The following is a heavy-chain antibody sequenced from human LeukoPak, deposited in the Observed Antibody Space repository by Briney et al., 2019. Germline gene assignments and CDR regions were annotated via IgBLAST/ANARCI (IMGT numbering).Heavy chain of an antibody. CDR1: GGSISSYY. J-gene: IGHJ4*02. CDR2: IYASGST. D-gene: IGHD3-10*01. Sequence: SETLSLTCTVSGGSISSYYWSWIRQPPGKGLEWIGYIYASGSTNYNPSLKSRVTISVDTSKNQFSLKLSSVTAADTAVYYCARSIGFGDYFDYWGQGALVTVSS. CDR3: ARSIGFGDYFDY. V-gene: IGHV4-4*09.